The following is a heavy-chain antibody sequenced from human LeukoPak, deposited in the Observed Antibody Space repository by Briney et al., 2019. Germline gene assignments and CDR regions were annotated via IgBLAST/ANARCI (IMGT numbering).Heavy chain of an antibody. CDR3: ARDGGRVATIFDY. J-gene: IGHJ4*02. V-gene: IGHV1-2*02. Sequence: ASVKVSCKASGYTFTSYYISWVRQAPGQGLEWMGWINPNSGGTNYAQKFQGRVTMTRDTSISTAYMELSRLRSDDTAVYYCARDGGRVATIFDYWGQGTLVTVSS. CDR2: INPNSGGT. D-gene: IGHD5-12*01. CDR1: GYTFTSYY.